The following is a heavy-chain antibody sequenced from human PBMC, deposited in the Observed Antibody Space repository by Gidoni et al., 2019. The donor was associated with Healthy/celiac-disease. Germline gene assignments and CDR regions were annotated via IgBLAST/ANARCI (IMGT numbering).Heavy chain of an antibody. Sequence: LVWVSRINSDGSSTSYADSVKGRFTISRDNAKNTLYLQMNSLRAEDTAVYYCAFLAAAGTDYWGQGTLVTVSS. D-gene: IGHD6-13*01. CDR2: INSDGSST. V-gene: IGHV3-74*01. CDR3: AFLAAAGTDY. J-gene: IGHJ4*02.